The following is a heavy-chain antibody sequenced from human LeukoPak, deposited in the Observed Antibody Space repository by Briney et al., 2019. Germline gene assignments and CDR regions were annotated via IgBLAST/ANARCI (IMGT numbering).Heavy chain of an antibody. J-gene: IGHJ3*02. CDR3: AGYSFGGAFDI. V-gene: IGHV4-39*02. D-gene: IGHD3-16*01. CDR1: GGSISSSSYC. CDR2: IYYSGST. Sequence: SETLSLTCTVSGGSISSSSYCWGWIRQPPGKGLEWIGRIYYSGSTYYNPSLKSRVTISVDTSTNHFSLKLRSVTAADTAVYYCAGYSFGGAFDIWGQGTMVTVPS.